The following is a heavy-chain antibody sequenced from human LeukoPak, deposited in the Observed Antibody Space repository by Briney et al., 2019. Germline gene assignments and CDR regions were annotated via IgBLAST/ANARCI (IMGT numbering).Heavy chain of an antibody. CDR3: TRGALRFLEWLLSDY. CDR1: GFTFGDYA. Sequence: GGSLRLSCTAFGFTFGDYAMSWFRQAPGKGLEWVGFIRSKAYGGTTEYAASVKGRFTISRDDSKSIAYLQMNSLKTEDTAVYYCTRGALRFLEWLLSDYWGQGTLVTVSS. V-gene: IGHV3-49*03. CDR2: IRSKAYGGTT. J-gene: IGHJ4*02. D-gene: IGHD3-3*01.